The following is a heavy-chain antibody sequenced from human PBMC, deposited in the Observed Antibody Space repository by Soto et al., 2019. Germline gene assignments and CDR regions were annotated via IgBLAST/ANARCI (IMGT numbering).Heavy chain of an antibody. CDR2: INPDGSQK. V-gene: IGHV3-7*05. J-gene: IGHJ4*02. D-gene: IGHD3-10*01. CDR1: GFVFNTYW. Sequence: EVQLVESGGGLVQSGGSLRLSCATPGFVFNTYWMNWVRLAPGRGLEWVANINPDGSQKYYVDSVKGRFTISRDYAKTSVYLQMNSLRVEDTALYYCTRVSRSDDKDFWGQGTLVTVSS. CDR3: TRVSRSDDKDF.